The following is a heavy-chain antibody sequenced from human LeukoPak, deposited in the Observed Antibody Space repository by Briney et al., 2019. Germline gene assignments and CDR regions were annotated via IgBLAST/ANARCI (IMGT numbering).Heavy chain of an antibody. CDR1: GFTFSAYG. Sequence: PGGSLRLSCAASGFTFSAYGMHWVRQAPGKGLEWVAVISYDGSNKYYADSVKGRFTISRDNSKNTLYLQMNSLRAEDTAVYYCAKELRYFDWSCMDVWGQGTTVTVSS. D-gene: IGHD3-9*01. J-gene: IGHJ6*02. V-gene: IGHV3-30*18. CDR2: ISYDGSNK. CDR3: AKELRYFDWSCMDV.